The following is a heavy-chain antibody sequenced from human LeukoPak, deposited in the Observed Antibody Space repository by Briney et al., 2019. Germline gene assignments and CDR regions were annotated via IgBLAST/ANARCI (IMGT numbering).Heavy chain of an antibody. CDR3: ARGRRDYYDSSGYYFYFDY. D-gene: IGHD3-22*01. Sequence: PSETLSLTCTVSGGSISSYYWSWIRQPPGKGLEWIGYIYYSGSTNYNPSLKSRVTISVDTSKNQFSLKLSSVTAADTAVYYRARGRRDYYDSSGYYFYFDYWGQGTLVTVSS. CDR2: IYYSGST. V-gene: IGHV4-59*01. J-gene: IGHJ4*02. CDR1: GGSISSYY.